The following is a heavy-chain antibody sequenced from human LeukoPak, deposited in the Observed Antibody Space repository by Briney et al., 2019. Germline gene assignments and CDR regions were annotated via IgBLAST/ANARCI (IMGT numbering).Heavy chain of an antibody. CDR2: IKQDGSEK. D-gene: IGHD4-17*01. CDR1: GFTFSSYW. V-gene: IGHV3-7*03. Sequence: GGSLRLSCGGSGFTFSSYWMSWVRQAPGKGLEWVANIKQDGSEKYYVDSVKGRFTISRDNAKKSLYLQMNSLRAEDTAVYYCARESLHYGDSTVEGYYYYYMDVWGKGATVTISS. CDR3: ARESLHYGDSTVEGYYYYYMDV. J-gene: IGHJ6*03.